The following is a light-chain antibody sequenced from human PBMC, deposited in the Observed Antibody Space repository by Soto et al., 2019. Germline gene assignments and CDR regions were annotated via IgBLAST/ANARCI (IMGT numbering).Light chain of an antibody. V-gene: IGKV3-20*01. CDR1: QSVISTY. J-gene: IGKJ1*01. Sequence: EIVLTQSPGTLSLSPGERDTLSCRASQSVISTYLAWYQQKPGQAPRLLIYGASSRATGIPDRFSGSGSGTDFTLTISRLEPEDFAVYYCQQYRDSLGTFGQGTKVEIK. CDR2: GAS. CDR3: QQYRDSLGT.